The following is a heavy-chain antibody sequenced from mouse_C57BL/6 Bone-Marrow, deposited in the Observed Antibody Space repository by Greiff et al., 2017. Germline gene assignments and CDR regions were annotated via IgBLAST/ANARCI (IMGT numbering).Heavy chain of an antibody. CDR2: IDPSDSYT. CDR3: ARSPMVTRDFDV. CDR1: GYTFTSYW. D-gene: IGHD2-2*01. Sequence: VQLQQPGAELVMPGASVKLSCKASGYTFTSYWMHWVKQRPGQGLEWIGEIDPSDSYTNYNQKFKGKSTLTVDKSSSTAYMQLSSLTSEDSAVYYCARSPMVTRDFDVWGTGTTVTVSS. J-gene: IGHJ1*03. V-gene: IGHV1-69*01.